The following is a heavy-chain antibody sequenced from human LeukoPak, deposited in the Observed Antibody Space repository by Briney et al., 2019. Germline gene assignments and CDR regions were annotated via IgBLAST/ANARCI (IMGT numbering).Heavy chain of an antibody. J-gene: IGHJ4*02. D-gene: IGHD3-10*01. CDR2: ISSSGSTI. Sequence: GGSLRLSCAASGFTFSSYEMNWVRQAPGKGLEWVSYISSSGSTIYYADSVKGRFTISRDNAKNSLYLQMNSLRAEDTAVYYCATHSGSGSYLRPHDYWGQGTLVTVSS. CDR1: GFTFSSYE. V-gene: IGHV3-48*03. CDR3: ATHSGSGSYLRPHDY.